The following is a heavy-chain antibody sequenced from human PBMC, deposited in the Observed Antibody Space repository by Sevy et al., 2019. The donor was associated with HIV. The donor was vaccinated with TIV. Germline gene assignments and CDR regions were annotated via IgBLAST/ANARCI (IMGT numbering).Heavy chain of an antibody. V-gene: IGHV3-73*01. Sequence: GGSLRLSCAASGFTFSGSAMHWVRQASGKGLEWVARIRSKANSYATAYAASVKGRFTISREDAKNTAYLQMNSLKTEDTAVYYCTRRGSIAVAGTSEPTYGMDVWGQGTTVTVSS. CDR3: TRRGSIAVAGTSEPTYGMDV. CDR1: GFTFSGSA. D-gene: IGHD6-19*01. CDR2: IRSKANSYAT. J-gene: IGHJ6*02.